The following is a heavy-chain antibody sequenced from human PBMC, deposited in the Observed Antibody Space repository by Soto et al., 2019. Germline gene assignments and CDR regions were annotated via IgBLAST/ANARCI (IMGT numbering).Heavy chain of an antibody. D-gene: IGHD6-13*01. J-gene: IGHJ5*02. CDR2: MNPGSGQT. CDR3: ARMASAGTLNWFDP. V-gene: IGHV1-8*02. CDR1: GYTFINFD. Sequence: QVQLVQSGDEVKEPGASVRVSCEASGYTFINFDISWVRQAAGQGLGWLGWMNPGSGQTGYASKFQGRVAMTRDASTGTSHLELSSLKSDDTAVYYCARMASAGTLNWFDPWGQGTLVTVSS.